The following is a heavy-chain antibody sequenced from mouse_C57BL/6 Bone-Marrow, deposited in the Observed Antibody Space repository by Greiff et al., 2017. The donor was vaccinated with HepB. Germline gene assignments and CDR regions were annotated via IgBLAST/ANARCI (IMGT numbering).Heavy chain of an antibody. D-gene: IGHD2-4*01. CDR3: ARDPSLIYYEYDGIAY. CDR1: GYTFTDYY. Sequence: QAHVKQSGPELVKPGASVKISCKASGYTFTDYYINWVKPRPGQGLEWIGWIFPGSGSTYYNEKFKGKATLTVDQSSTTAYMLLSSLTSEDSAVYFCARDPSLIYYEYDGIAYWGQGTLVTVYA. J-gene: IGHJ3*01. V-gene: IGHV1-75*01. CDR2: IFPGSGST.